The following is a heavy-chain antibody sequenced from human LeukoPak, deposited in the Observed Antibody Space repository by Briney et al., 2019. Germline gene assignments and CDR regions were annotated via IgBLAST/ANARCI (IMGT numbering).Heavy chain of an antibody. V-gene: IGHV3-7*01. CDR3: ASVDYYGSGNYYNDVDY. CDR2: IKQDGSEK. D-gene: IGHD3-10*01. CDR1: GFTFSNYW. Sequence: GGSLRLSCAASGFTFSNYWINWVRQAPGKGLQWVAYIKQDGSEKYYVDSVKGRFTISRDNAKNSLYLQMNSLRAEDTALYYCASVDYYGSGNYYNDVDYWGQGTLVTVSS. J-gene: IGHJ4*02.